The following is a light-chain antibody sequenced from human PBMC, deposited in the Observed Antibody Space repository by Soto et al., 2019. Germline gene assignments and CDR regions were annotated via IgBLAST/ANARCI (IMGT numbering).Light chain of an antibody. CDR1: QSISLW. J-gene: IGKJ1*01. CDR2: DAS. V-gene: IGKV1-5*01. CDR3: QHYHNYSPT. Sequence: DIQMTQSPSTLPASVGDRVTITCRASQSISLWLAWYQQKPGKAPKLLIYDASSLESGVPSRFSASGAGTEFTLTISSLQPDDYETYYCQHYHNYSPTFGQGTKVDIK.